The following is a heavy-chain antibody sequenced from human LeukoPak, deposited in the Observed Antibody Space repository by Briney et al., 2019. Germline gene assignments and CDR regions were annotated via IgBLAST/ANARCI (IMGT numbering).Heavy chain of an antibody. CDR1: GYSISSGYY. J-gene: IGHJ4*02. Sequence: PSETLSLTCTVSGYSISSGYYWGWIRQPPGKGLEWIGITYHSGNTYYNPSLKSRVTISVDTSKNQFSLKLSSVTAADTALYYCARQEVSRGFDYWGQGTLVTVSS. CDR2: TYHSGNT. CDR3: ARQEVSRGFDY. V-gene: IGHV4-38-2*02.